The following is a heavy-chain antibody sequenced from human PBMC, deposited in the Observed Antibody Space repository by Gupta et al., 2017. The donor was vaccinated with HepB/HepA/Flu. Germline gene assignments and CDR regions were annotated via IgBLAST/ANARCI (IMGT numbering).Heavy chain of an antibody. CDR1: GDSMRNFY. D-gene: IGHD1-7*01. Sequence: QVQLQESGPGLVRPSETLSLTCTVSGDSMRNFYWSWIRQPPEKGLEWIGYIYYSGSTNYNPSFESRVTMSVDTSKNQFSLKLSSVTAADTAVYFCARTMWGSNWNYEVKYYYMSVWGKGTTVTVSS. CDR2: IYYSGST. V-gene: IGHV4-59*01. J-gene: IGHJ6*03. CDR3: ARTMWGSNWNYEVKYYYMSV.